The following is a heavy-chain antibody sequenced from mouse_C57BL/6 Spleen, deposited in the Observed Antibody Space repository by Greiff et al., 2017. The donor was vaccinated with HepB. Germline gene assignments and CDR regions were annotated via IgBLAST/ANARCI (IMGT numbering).Heavy chain of an antibody. CDR1: GFTFSSYA. D-gene: IGHD1-1*01. CDR3: ARVITTDAMDY. J-gene: IGHJ4*01. Sequence: DVQLVESGGGLVKPGGSLKLSCAASGFTFSSYAMSWVRQTPEKRLEWVATISDGGSYTYYPDNVKGRFTISRDNAKNNLYLQMSHLKSEDTAMYYCARVITTDAMDYWGQGTSVTVSS. V-gene: IGHV5-4*01. CDR2: ISDGGSYT.